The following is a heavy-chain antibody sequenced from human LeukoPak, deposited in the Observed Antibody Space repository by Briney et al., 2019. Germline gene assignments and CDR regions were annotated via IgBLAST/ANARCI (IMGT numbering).Heavy chain of an antibody. D-gene: IGHD3-10*01. CDR1: GYTFTSYD. CDR3: ARDQVVVRGVGNY. J-gene: IGHJ4*02. Sequence: VKVSCKASGYTFTSYDINWVRQATGQGLEWMGRIIPILGIANDAQKFQGRVTITADKSTSTAYMELSSLRSEDTAVYYCARDQVVVRGVGNYWGQGTLVTVSS. V-gene: IGHV1-69*04. CDR2: IIPILGIA.